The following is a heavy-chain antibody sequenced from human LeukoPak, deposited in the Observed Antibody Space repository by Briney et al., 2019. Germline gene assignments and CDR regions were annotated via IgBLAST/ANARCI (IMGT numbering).Heavy chain of an antibody. CDR2: ISSSSSTI. CDR3: ARAQDY. Sequence: GGSLRLSCAASGFTFSSYSMNWVRQAPGKGLEWVSYISSSSSTIYYADSVTGRFTISRDNAKNSLYLQMNSLRAEDTAVYYCARAQDYWGQGTLVTVSS. J-gene: IGHJ4*02. CDR1: GFTFSSYS. V-gene: IGHV3-48*01.